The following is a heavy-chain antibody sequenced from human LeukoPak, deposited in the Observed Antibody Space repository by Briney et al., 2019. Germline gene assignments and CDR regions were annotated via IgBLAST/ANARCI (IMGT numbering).Heavy chain of an antibody. CDR2: IKEDGSEK. CDR3: ARPGQRDAFDI. V-gene: IGHV3-7*01. J-gene: IGHJ3*02. CDR1: GFIFRNYW. D-gene: IGHD1-1*01. Sequence: PGGSLRLSCAASGFIFRNYWMSWVRQAPGKGLEWVTNIKEDGSEKHYVDSAKGRFTISRDNTKNSLYLQMNSLRAEDTAVYYCARPGQRDAFDIWGQGTLVTVFS.